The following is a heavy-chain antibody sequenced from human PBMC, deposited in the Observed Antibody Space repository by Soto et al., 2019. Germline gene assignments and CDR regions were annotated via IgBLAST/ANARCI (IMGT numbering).Heavy chain of an antibody. Sequence: PGESLKISCKTSGYSFTNYLIGWVRQMPGKVLEWMGIIYPGDSDTRYRPSFQGQVTISADKSISTAYLQWSSLQASDTAMYYCARSSHARSAYYFPSWRHRALLTXPS. CDR3: ARSSHARSAYYFPS. V-gene: IGHV5-51*01. CDR1: GYSFTNYL. CDR2: IYPGDSDT. J-gene: IGHJ5*01. D-gene: IGHD3-22*01.